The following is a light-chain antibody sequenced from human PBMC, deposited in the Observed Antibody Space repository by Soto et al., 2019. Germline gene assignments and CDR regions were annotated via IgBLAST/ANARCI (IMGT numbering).Light chain of an antibody. Sequence: QSVLTQPPSASESPGQSVTISCTGTSSDVGGYNYVSWYQQHPGKAPKLMIYEITKRPSGVPDRFSGSKSGNTASLTVSGLQAGDEADYYCSSYANSNNLPYVFGTGTKVTVL. V-gene: IGLV2-8*01. CDR1: SSDVGGYNY. CDR2: EIT. J-gene: IGLJ1*01. CDR3: SSYANSNNLPYV.